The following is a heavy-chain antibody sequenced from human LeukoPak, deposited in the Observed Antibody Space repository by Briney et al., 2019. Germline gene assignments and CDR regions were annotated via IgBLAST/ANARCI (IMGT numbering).Heavy chain of an antibody. V-gene: IGHV3-73*01. J-gene: IGHJ5*02. CDR3: TRHGGKVSENH. D-gene: IGHD4-23*01. CDR1: GFTFSGSA. Sequence: PGGSLRLSCAASGFTFSGSAMHWVRQASGKGLEGVGRIRSKANSYATAYAASVKGRFTISRDDSKNTAYLQMNSLKTEDTAVYYCTRHGGKVSENHWGQGTLVAVSS. CDR2: IRSKANSYAT.